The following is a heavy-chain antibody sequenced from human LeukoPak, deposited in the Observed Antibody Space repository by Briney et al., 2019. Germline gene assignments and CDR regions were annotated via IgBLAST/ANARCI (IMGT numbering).Heavy chain of an antibody. CDR2: IYYSGST. V-gene: IGHV4-31*03. J-gene: IGHJ4*02. Sequence: SETLSLTCTVSGGSISSGGHYWSWIRQHPGQGLEWIGYIYYSGSTYYNPSLKSRVTISVDTSKNQFSLKLSSVTAADTAVYYCARQYSGSYYFDYWGQGTLVTVSS. CDR1: GGSISSGGHY. CDR3: ARQYSGSYYFDY. D-gene: IGHD1-26*01.